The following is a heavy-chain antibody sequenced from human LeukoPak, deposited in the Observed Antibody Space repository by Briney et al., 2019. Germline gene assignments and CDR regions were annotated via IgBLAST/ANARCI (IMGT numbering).Heavy chain of an antibody. CDR3: AKSIAAAGVLTYYFDY. CDR2: ISDSGGST. V-gene: IGHV3-23*01. J-gene: IGHJ4*02. CDR1: GFTFSDYA. Sequence: GGSLRLSCAASGFTFSDYAMTWVRQAPGKGLQWVSLISDSGGSTYYADSVKGRFTVSRDNSKNTLYLQMNSLRAEDTAVYYCAKSIAAAGVLTYYFDYWGQGTLVTVSS. D-gene: IGHD6-13*01.